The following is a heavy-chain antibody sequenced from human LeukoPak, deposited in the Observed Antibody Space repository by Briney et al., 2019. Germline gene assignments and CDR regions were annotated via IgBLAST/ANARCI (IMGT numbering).Heavy chain of an antibody. Sequence: SETLSLTCTVSGGSISSGGYYWSWIRQHPGKGLEWIGYIYYSGSTYYNPSLKSRVTISVDTSKNQFSLKLSSVTAADTAVYYCARGGQQLVHYYLDYWGQGTLVTVSS. V-gene: IGHV4-31*03. D-gene: IGHD6-13*01. J-gene: IGHJ4*02. CDR1: GGSISSGGYY. CDR2: IYYSGST. CDR3: ARGGQQLVHYYLDY.